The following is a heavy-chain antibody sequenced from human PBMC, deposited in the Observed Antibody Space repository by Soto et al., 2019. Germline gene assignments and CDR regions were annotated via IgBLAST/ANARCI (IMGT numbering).Heavy chain of an antibody. CDR1: GGTFSTYS. V-gene: IGHV1-69*02. J-gene: IGHJ3*02. CDR3: TIGSWSGAVFDI. CDR2: IIPMLGIR. Sequence: QVQLVQSGAEVKKPGSSVKVSCKDSGGTFSTYSMFWVRQAPGQGLEWMGRIIPMLGIRNYAQRFQDRVTITADKSTATAHMELSSLRSAGTALYYCTIGSWSGAVFDIWGQGTMVTVSS. D-gene: IGHD6-19*01.